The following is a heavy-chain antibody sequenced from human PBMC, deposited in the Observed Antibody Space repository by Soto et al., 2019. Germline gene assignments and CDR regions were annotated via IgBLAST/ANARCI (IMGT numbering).Heavy chain of an antibody. V-gene: IGHV4-39*01. Sequence: QLQLQESGPGLVKPSETLSLTCTVSGGSISSSSYYWGWIRQPPGTGLEVIGRIYYSGSTYYNPARKSRVTISVDTSKNQFSLKLSSVTAADTAVYYCARPALVLTSYSSSLWPLFDYWGQGTLVTVSS. CDR1: GGSISSSSYY. CDR3: ARPALVLTSYSSSLWPLFDY. CDR2: IYYSGST. J-gene: IGHJ4*02. D-gene: IGHD6-13*01.